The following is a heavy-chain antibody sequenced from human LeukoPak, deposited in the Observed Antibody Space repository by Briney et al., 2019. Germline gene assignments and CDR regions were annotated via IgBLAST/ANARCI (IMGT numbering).Heavy chain of an antibody. D-gene: IGHD4-17*01. CDR3: ARTSGERDNWFDP. V-gene: IGHV3-21*01. CDR2: ISSSGSII. Sequence: NAGGSLRLSCAASGFTFSSYAMSWVRQAPGKGLEWVSAISSSGSIIYYADSVRGRFTISRDNAKNSLHLQMNSLRAEDTAIYYCARTSGERDNWFDPWGQGTLVTVSS. J-gene: IGHJ5*02. CDR1: GFTFSSYA.